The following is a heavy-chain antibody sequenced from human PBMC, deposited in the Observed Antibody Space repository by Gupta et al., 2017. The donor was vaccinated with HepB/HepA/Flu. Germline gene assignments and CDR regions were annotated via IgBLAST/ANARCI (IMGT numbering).Heavy chain of an antibody. CDR1: GFTFRTHG. J-gene: IGHJ4*02. CDR3: AKVEYSSSGNFDY. D-gene: IGHD5-12*01. CDR2: ISYDGSNK. V-gene: IGHV3-30*18. Sequence: QAQLVEPGGGVLQPARSLSLSCAASGFTFRTHGMHWVRQAPGKGLEWVALISYDGSNKYYGDSMKGRFTISRDNSKNTLYLQMNSLRVEDTAVYYCAKVEYSSSGNFDYWGQGTPVIVSS.